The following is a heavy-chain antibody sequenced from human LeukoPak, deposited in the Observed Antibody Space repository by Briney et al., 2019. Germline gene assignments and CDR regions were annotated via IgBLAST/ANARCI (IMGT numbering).Heavy chain of an antibody. J-gene: IGHJ4*02. D-gene: IGHD2-8*01. CDR1: GFTFSSYA. CDR2: ISGSGGST. CDR3: AKELLGYCTNGVCPYYFDY. V-gene: IGHV3-23*01. Sequence: GGSLRLSCAASGFTFSSYAMSWVRQAPGKGLEWVSAISGSGGSTYYADSVEGRFTIFRDNSKNTLYLQMNSLRAEDTAVYYCAKELLGYCTNGVCPYYFDYWGQGTLVTVSS.